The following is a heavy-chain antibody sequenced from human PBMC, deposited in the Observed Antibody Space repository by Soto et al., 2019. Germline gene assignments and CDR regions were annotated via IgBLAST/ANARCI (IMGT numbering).Heavy chain of an antibody. Sequence: ASVKVSCKASGYTFTSYYMHWVRQAPGHGLAWMGWINPNSGGTNYAQKFQGRVTMTRDTSISTAYMELSRLRSDDTAVYYCARGGITGTAHLAPWGQGTLVIVAS. CDR3: ARGGITGTAHLAP. V-gene: IGHV1-2*02. CDR1: GYTFTSYY. D-gene: IGHD1-7*01. J-gene: IGHJ5*02. CDR2: INPNSGGT.